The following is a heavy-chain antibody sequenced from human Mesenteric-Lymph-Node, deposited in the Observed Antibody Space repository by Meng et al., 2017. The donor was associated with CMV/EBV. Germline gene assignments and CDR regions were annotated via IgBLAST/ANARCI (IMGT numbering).Heavy chain of an antibody. CDR1: GFTFSNAW. CDR2: ISNSGVTT. D-gene: IGHD3-22*01. V-gene: IGHV3-11*04. J-gene: IGHJ4*02. CDR3: ARDYYGYSNY. Sequence: GESLKISCAASGFTFSNAWMSWVRQAPGKGLEWLSSISNSGVTTYYADSVKGRFTISRDNAKNSLFLQMDSLRAEDTAVYYCARDYYGYSNYWGQGTLVTVSS.